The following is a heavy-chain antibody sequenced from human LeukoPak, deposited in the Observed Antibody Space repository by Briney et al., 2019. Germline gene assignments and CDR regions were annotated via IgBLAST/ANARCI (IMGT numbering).Heavy chain of an antibody. CDR3: ARDDRSGFRPYYFEY. CDR2: ISSNGGST. CDR1: GFTFSSYA. Sequence: GGSLRLSCAASGFTFSSYAVHWVRQAPGKGLEYVSGISSNGGSTYYANSVKGRFTISRDNSKNTLYLQMGSLRAEDMAVYYCARDDRSGFRPYYFEYCGQGTLVTVSS. D-gene: IGHD5-12*01. J-gene: IGHJ4*02. V-gene: IGHV3-64*01.